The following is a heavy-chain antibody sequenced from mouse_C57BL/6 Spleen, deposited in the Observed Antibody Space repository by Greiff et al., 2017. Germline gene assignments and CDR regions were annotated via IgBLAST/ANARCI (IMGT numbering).Heavy chain of an antibody. CDR3: TRDRDYGYGAGYYAMDY. V-gene: IGHV5-9-1*02. CDR1: GFTFSSYA. CDR2: ISSGGDYI. D-gene: IGHD2-2*01. Sequence: EVMLVESGEGLVKPGGSLKLSCAASGFTFSSYAMSWVRQTPEKRLEWVAYISSGGDYIYYADTVKGRFTISRDNARNTLYLQMSSLKSEDTAMYYCTRDRDYGYGAGYYAMDYWGQGTSVTVSS. J-gene: IGHJ4*01.